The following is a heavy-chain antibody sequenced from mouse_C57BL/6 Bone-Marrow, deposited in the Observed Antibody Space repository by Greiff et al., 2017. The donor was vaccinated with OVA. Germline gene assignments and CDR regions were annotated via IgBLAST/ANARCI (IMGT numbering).Heavy chain of an antibody. CDR1: GFSLTSYG. CDR3: AKNGPYYSNYLFAY. Sequence: QVQLKESGPGLVQPSQSLSITCTVSGFSLTSYGVHWVRQSPGKGLEWLGVIWSGGSTDYNAAFMSSLSLTKDNSTGQAFSKMNSLQVNDTAIDYCAKNGPYYSNYLFAYWGQGTLVTVSA. J-gene: IGHJ3*01. CDR2: IWSGGST. V-gene: IGHV2-5*01. D-gene: IGHD2-5*01.